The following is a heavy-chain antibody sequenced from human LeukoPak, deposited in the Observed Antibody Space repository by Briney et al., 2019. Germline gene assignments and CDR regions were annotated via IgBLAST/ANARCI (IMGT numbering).Heavy chain of an antibody. D-gene: IGHD2-21*02. CDR2: VSRNGDAT. CDR1: GFTFSSHE. Sequence: GGSLRLSCAASGFTFSSHEMSWVRQAPGRGLEWVSVVSRNGDATEYPGSVKGRLTISRDNYKNMVYLEMNSLRAEDTSIYYCAREMVTAQRYFDYWGQGTLVSVSS. J-gene: IGHJ4*02. V-gene: IGHV3-23*01. CDR3: AREMVTAQRYFDY.